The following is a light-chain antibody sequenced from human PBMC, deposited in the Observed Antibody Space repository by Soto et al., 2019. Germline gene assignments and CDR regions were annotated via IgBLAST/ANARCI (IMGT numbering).Light chain of an antibody. V-gene: IGKV3-15*01. CDR2: GAS. CDR1: HSISDT. Sequence: EIVMTQSPATLSVSPGGRATLSCRASHSISDTLAWYQQKPGQAPRLLIHGASTRATGFPARFSGSGSGTDFTLTISSLQSEDFAVYYCQQYNNWPWTFGQGTKVDIK. CDR3: QQYNNWPWT. J-gene: IGKJ1*01.